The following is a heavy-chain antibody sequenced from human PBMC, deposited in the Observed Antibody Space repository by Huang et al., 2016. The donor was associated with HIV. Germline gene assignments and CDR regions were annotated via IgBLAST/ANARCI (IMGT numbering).Heavy chain of an antibody. CDR2: IYYSGTT. D-gene: IGHD6-19*01. V-gene: IGHV4-39*01. J-gene: IGHJ6*02. CDR1: GGSISSSSYY. Sequence: LQLQESGPGLVKSSETLSLICTVSGGSISSSSYYWGWIRQPPGKGPEWIGSIYYSGTTYKNPPLKSVVTISVDTSKNQFSLKVNSVTAADTAVYYCARHGRVAGQYYNNMDVWGRGTTVTVSS. CDR3: ARHGRVAGQYYNNMDV.